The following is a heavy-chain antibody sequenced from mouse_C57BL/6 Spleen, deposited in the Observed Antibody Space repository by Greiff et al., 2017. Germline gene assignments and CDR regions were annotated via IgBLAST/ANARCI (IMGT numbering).Heavy chain of an antibody. CDR2: INPNSGST. V-gene: IGHV1-64*01. D-gene: IGHD1-1*01. Sequence: VQLHQPGAELVKPGASVKLSCKSSGYTFTSYWMHWVKQRPGQGLEWIGMINPNSGSTNYNEKFKSKATLTVDKSSSTAYMQHSSLTSEDSAVYYCARGNYGSSFDYWGKGTTLTVSS. J-gene: IGHJ2*01. CDR1: GYTFTSYW. CDR3: ARGNYGSSFDY.